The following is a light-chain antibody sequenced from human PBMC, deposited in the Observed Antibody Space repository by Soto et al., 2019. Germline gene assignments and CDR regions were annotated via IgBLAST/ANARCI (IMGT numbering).Light chain of an antibody. V-gene: IGKV1-39*01. Sequence: DIQMTQSPSSLSASVGDRVTITCRASQSISSYLNWYQQKPGKAPKLLIYAASSLQSGVPSRFSGSGAGTDFTLKISRVEAEDVGVYYCAQGLQTPLTFGGGTKVDIK. CDR2: AAS. CDR1: QSISSY. J-gene: IGKJ4*01. CDR3: AQGLQTPLT.